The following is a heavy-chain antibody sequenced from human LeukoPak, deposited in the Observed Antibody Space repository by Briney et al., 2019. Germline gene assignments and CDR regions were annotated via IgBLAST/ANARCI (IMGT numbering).Heavy chain of an antibody. D-gene: IGHD3-10*01. CDR2: MNPGSGNT. J-gene: IGHJ3*02. CDR1: GYTFGSYD. Sequence: VASVKVSCKASGYTFGSYDINWVRKATGQGLEWMGWMNPGSGNTGYEQRFQGRVTMTRDTSTNTAYMELSGLRSDDTAVYYCAREGGAMVPQTAFDIWGQGTMVTVSS. V-gene: IGHV1-8*02. CDR3: AREGGAMVPQTAFDI.